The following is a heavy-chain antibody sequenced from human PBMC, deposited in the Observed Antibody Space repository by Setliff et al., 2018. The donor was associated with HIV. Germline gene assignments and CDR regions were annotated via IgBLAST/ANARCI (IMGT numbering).Heavy chain of an antibody. CDR1: GFTFSSYS. Sequence: GGSLRLSCAASGFTFSSYSMNWVRQAPGKGLEWVSYISSSSSTIYYADSVKGRFTISRDNAKNSLYLQMNSLRAEDTAVYYCAKLDYYDYSGSWARKVAIDFWGRGTMVTVSS. CDR2: ISSSSSTI. D-gene: IGHD3-22*01. J-gene: IGHJ3*01. CDR3: AKLDYYDYSGSWARKVAIDF. V-gene: IGHV3-48*01.